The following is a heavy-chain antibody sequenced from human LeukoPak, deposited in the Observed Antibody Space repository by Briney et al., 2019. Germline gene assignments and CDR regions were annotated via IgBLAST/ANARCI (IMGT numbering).Heavy chain of an antibody. V-gene: IGHV3-23*01. CDR2: ITNSGGNT. CDR1: GFTFSNCA. Sequence: GGSLRLSCAASGFTFSNCAMSWVRQAPGKGLEWVSGITNSGGNTYYADSAKGRFTISRDNSKNTLYLQMNSLRAEDTAVYYCARSEDIVVVPAAINYWGQGTLVTVSS. D-gene: IGHD2-2*01. J-gene: IGHJ4*02. CDR3: ARSEDIVVVPAAINY.